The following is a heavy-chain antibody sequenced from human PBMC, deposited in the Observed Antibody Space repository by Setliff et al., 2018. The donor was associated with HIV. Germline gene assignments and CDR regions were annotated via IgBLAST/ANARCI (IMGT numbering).Heavy chain of an antibody. D-gene: IGHD6-13*01. J-gene: IGHJ3*02. CDR2: ISYTGTT. CDR1: GGSISNYY. V-gene: IGHV4-59*12. Sequence: PSETLSLTCTVSGGSISNYYWSWIRQPPGKGLEWIGYISYTGTTKYNPSLKSRVTMSVDTSKNQFSLKLSSVTAADTAVYYCARDRIEVIAETPHDVFDTWGRGT. CDR3: ARDRIEVIAETPHDVFDT.